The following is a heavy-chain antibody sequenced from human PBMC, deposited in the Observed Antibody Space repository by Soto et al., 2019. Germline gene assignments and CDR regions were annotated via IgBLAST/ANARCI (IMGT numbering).Heavy chain of an antibody. CDR2: VSGSGSTI. V-gene: IGHV3-48*03. D-gene: IGHD3-3*01. CDR1: GFNLSDFD. J-gene: IGHJ3*01. Sequence: EVQLVESGGDLVQPGGSLRLSCAASGFNLSDFDFHWVRQAPGKGLQWISYVSGSGSTIYYTDSVKGRFNSSRDNPKNSLYLQMNSLRAEDTAVYFCARRWHDFWNPSWPYDAFDLWGRGAMVIVSS. CDR3: ARRWHDFWNPSWPYDAFDL.